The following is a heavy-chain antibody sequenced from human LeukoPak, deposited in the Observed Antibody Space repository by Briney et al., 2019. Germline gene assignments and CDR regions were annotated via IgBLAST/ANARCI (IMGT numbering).Heavy chain of an antibody. Sequence: PSETLSLTCAAYGVSFSGYYWSWIRQPPGKGLEWIGEINHSGSTNYNPSLKSRVTISVDTSKNQFSLKLSSVTAADTAVYFCARGPYCSSTSCLIAAAANWFDPWGQGTLVTVSS. CDR1: GVSFSGYY. V-gene: IGHV4-34*01. J-gene: IGHJ5*02. D-gene: IGHD2-2*01. CDR2: INHSGST. CDR3: ARGPYCSSTSCLIAAAANWFDP.